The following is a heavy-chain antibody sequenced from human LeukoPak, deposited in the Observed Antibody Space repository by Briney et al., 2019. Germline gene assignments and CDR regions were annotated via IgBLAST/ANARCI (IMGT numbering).Heavy chain of an antibody. V-gene: IGHV4-39*02. D-gene: IGHD2/OR15-2a*01. Sequence: PSETLSLTCTVSGGSISSSSYYWGWIRQPPGKGLEWIGKIYYSGSTYYNSSLKSRVTISVDTSENQFSLKLSSVTAADTAVYYCARDDPNKYYFDYWGQGTLVTVSS. J-gene: IGHJ4*02. CDR3: ARDDPNKYYFDY. CDR2: IYYSGST. CDR1: GGSISSSSYY.